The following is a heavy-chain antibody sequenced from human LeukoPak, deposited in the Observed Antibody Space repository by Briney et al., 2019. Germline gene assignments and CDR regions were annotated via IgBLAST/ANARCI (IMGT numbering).Heavy chain of an antibody. CDR2: IKQDGSER. J-gene: IGHJ4*02. V-gene: IGHV3-7*04. D-gene: IGHD2-15*01. CDR1: TFTFSSYW. CDR3: ARDRRCSGGTCYFFDY. Sequence: PGGSLRLSCAASTFTFSSYWMSWVRQAPGKGLEWVANIKQDGSERYYVDSVKGRFTISRDKAKNSLYLQMNSLRAEDTAVYYCARDRRCSGGTCYFFDYWGQGTLVTVSS.